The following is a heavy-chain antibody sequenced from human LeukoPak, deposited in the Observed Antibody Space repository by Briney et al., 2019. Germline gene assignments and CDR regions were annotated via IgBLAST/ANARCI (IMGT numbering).Heavy chain of an antibody. CDR3: ARDVVDAFDI. CDR1: GFTFSNYW. J-gene: IGHJ3*02. V-gene: IGHV3-74*01. D-gene: IGHD2-15*01. CDR2: INSDGSSR. Sequence: RSGGSLRLSCAASGFTFSNYWMHWVRHAPGKGLVWVSRINSDGSSRNYADSVKGRFTISRDNAKNTLYLQMNSLRAEDTAVYYCARDVVDAFDIWGQGTMVTVSS.